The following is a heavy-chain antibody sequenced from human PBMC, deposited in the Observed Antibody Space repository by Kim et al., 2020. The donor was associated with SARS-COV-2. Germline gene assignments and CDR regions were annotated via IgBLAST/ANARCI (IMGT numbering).Heavy chain of an antibody. CDR3: ARRHLPESQYYYYGMDV. J-gene: IGHJ6*02. Sequence: GESLKISCQTSGYNFTSFWIIWVRQMPGKGLEWMGRIDPTDSYTNYSPSFQGHVTISVDRSTTTAYLHWSSLRDSDTAIYYCARRHLPESQYYYYGMDVWGQGTTLTVSS. CDR1: GYNFTSFW. V-gene: IGHV5-10-1*01. CDR2: IDPTDSYT.